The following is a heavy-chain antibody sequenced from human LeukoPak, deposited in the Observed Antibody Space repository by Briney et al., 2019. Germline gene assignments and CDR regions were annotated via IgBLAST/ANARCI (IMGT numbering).Heavy chain of an antibody. V-gene: IGHV3-48*03. Sequence: GGSLRLSCAASGFTLSNYEMNWVRQAPGKGLEWVSYIGSSSSSTYYADSVKGRFTISRDNAKNSLYLQMNSLRVEDTAVYYCARELYYYDSRGYYSNFDYWGQGTLVTVSS. CDR3: ARELYYYDSRGYYSNFDY. CDR2: IGSSSSST. J-gene: IGHJ4*02. CDR1: GFTLSNYE. D-gene: IGHD3-22*01.